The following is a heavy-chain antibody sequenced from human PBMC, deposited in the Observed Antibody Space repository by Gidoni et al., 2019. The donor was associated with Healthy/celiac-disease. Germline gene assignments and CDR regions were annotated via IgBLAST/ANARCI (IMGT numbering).Heavy chain of an antibody. CDR1: GGSFSGYY. J-gene: IGHJ5*02. D-gene: IGHD1-26*01. CDR3: AREVGGGVGSDYRFDP. Sequence: QVQLQQWGAGLLKPSETLSLPCAVYGGSFSGYYWSWIRQPPGKGLEWIGEINHSGSTNYNPSLKSRVTISVDTSKNQFSLKLSSVTAADTAVYYCAREVGGGVGSDYRFDPWGQGTLVTVSS. CDR2: INHSGST. V-gene: IGHV4-34*01.